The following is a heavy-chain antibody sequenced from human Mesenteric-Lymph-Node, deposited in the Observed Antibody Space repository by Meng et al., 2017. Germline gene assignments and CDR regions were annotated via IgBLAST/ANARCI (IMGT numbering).Heavy chain of an antibody. D-gene: IGHD1-26*01. J-gene: IGHJ4*02. Sequence: GESLKISCAASGFTFSSYAMHWVRQAPGKGLEWVAVISYDGSNKYYADSVKGRFTISRDNSKNTLYLQMNSLRAEDTAVYYCARAQSYLYPFDYWGQGTLVTVSS. CDR2: ISYDGSNK. CDR3: ARAQSYLYPFDY. CDR1: GFTFSSYA. V-gene: IGHV3-30*04.